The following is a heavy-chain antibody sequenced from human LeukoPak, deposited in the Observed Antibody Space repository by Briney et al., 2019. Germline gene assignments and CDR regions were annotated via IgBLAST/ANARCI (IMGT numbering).Heavy chain of an antibody. J-gene: IGHJ4*02. Sequence: PSETLSLTCSVSGGSIRSGDYYWSWIRQPAGKGLEWIGRISSGGSTNYNPSLMSRVTISIDTSKNHFSLELTFVTAADTALYYCTRAEDGCSDASCYGYWGQGTLVTVSS. D-gene: IGHD2-2*01. CDR3: TRAEDGCSDASCYGY. CDR2: ISSGGST. V-gene: IGHV4-61*02. CDR1: GGSIRSGDYY.